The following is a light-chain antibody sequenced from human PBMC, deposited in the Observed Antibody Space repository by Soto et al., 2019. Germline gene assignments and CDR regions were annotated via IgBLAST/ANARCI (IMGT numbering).Light chain of an antibody. Sequence: DLQMTQSPSSLSASIGDRVIITCRASQDISNYLGWFQQKPGKAPKSLIYDASSLQSGVPSKFTGSGSGTDFTLTISNLQPEDSATYHCQQYHSFPLTFGGGTNVEIK. V-gene: IGKV1-16*02. J-gene: IGKJ4*01. CDR2: DAS. CDR1: QDISNY. CDR3: QQYHSFPLT.